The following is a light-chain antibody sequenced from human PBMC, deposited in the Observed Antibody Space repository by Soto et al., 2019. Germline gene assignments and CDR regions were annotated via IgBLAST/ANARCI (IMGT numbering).Light chain of an antibody. CDR3: QQYGSSYPWT. J-gene: IGKJ1*01. CDR1: QSVSSN. V-gene: IGKV3-15*01. Sequence: EIVMTQSTATQSVSPGETATLSCRASQSVSSNLAWYQQKPGQAPRLLIYGASTRATGIPARFSGSGSGTDFTLTISRLEPEDFAVYYCQQYGSSYPWTFGQGTKVDIK. CDR2: GAS.